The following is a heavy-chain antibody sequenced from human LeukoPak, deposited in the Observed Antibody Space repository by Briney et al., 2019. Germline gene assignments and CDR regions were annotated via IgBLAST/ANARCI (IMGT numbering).Heavy chain of an antibody. Sequence: SETLSLTCTVSGGSISSYYWSWIRQPSGKGLEWIGYIYYSGSTNYNPSLKSRVTISVDTSKNQFSLKLSSVTAADTAVYYCARPVWGAAAGTYWFDPWGQGTLVTVSS. V-gene: IGHV4-59*01. J-gene: IGHJ5*02. CDR3: ARPVWGAAAGTYWFDP. CDR1: GGSISSYY. D-gene: IGHD6-13*01. CDR2: IYYSGST.